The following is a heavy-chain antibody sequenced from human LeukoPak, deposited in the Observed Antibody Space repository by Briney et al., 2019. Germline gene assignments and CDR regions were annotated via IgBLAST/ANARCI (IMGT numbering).Heavy chain of an antibody. CDR2: INHSGST. Sequence: SETLSLTCAVYGGSFSGYYWSWIRQPPGKGLEWIGEINHSGSTNYNPSLKSRVTISVDTSKNQFSLKLSSVTATDTAVYYCARVTGYMIEDYFDYWGQGTLVTVSS. CDR1: GGSFSGYY. J-gene: IGHJ4*02. CDR3: ARVTGYMIEDYFDY. V-gene: IGHV4-34*01. D-gene: IGHD3-22*01.